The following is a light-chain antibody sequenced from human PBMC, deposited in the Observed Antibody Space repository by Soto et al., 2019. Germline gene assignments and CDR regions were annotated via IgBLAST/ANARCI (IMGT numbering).Light chain of an antibody. CDR3: QQYGSSPWT. CDR2: GAS. CDR1: QSVNSNY. J-gene: IGKJ1*01. V-gene: IGKV3-20*01. Sequence: EIVLTQSPGTLSLSPVERATLSCRASQSVNSNYLAWYQQKLGQAPSLLIYGASSRATGIPDRFSGSGSGTDFTLTINRLEPEDFAVYYCQQYGSSPWTFGQGTKVDIK.